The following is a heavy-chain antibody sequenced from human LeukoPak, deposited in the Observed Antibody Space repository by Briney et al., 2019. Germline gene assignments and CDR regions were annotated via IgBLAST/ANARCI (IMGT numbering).Heavy chain of an antibody. D-gene: IGHD3-9*01. J-gene: IGHJ6*03. CDR1: SGSISTSNYY. Sequence: SETLSLTCTVSSGSISTSNYYWGWVRQPPGKALEWIGNIFYSGSTYYSPSLKSRVTISLDMPKNQFSLKLSSVTAADTAVYYCARLGGDIYFYYMDVWGKGTTVTISS. CDR3: ARLGGDIYFYYMDV. CDR2: IFYSGST. V-gene: IGHV4-39*01.